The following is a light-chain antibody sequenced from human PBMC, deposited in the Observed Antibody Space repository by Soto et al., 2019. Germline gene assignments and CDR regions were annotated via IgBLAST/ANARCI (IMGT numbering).Light chain of an antibody. CDR2: GAS. J-gene: IGKJ3*01. Sequence: EIVMTQSPATLSVSPGEGATLSCRASQSVSSKLAWYQQKPGQAPRLLIYGASTRATGIPARFSGSGSGTEFTLIISSLQSEDSAVYYCQQRGNWPATFGPGTKVDIK. CDR1: QSVSSK. V-gene: IGKV3-15*01. CDR3: QQRGNWPAT.